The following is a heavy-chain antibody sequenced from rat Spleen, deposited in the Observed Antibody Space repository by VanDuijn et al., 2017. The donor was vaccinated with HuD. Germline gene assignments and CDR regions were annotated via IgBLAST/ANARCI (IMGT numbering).Heavy chain of an antibody. CDR2: ISYEGSST. CDR3: AIRGITMMVPHY. D-gene: IGHD1-12*03. CDR1: GFTFSDYY. Sequence: EVQLVESDGGLVQPGGSLKLSCAASGFTFSDYYMAWVRQAPKKGLEWVASISYEGSSTYYGDSVKGRFTISRDNAKSTLYLQMDSLRSEDTATYYCAIRGITMMVPHYWGQGVMVTVSS. V-gene: IGHV5-22*01. J-gene: IGHJ2*01.